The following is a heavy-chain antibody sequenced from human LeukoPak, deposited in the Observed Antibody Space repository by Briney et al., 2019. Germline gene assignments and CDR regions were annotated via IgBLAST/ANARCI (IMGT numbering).Heavy chain of an antibody. D-gene: IGHD6-19*01. CDR3: ASNGPFGIAVAGRKANNRFDL. Sequence: PSETLSLTCAVYGGSFSGYYWSWIRRPPGKGLEWIGEINHSGSTNYNPSLKSRVTISVDTSKNQFSLKLSSVTAADTAVYYCASNGPFGIAVAGRKANNRFDLWGQGTLVTVSS. J-gene: IGHJ5*02. V-gene: IGHV4-34*01. CDR1: GGSFSGYY. CDR2: INHSGST.